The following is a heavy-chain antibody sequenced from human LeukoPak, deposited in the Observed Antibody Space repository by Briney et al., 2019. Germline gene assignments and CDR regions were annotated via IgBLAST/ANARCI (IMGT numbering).Heavy chain of an antibody. J-gene: IGHJ4*02. Sequence: ASVKVSCKASGYTFTSYAMHWVRQAPGQRLEWMGWINAGNGNTKYSQEFQGRVTMTSDTSINTAYMELSTLRSDDTAIYYCATSVGFFDYLPQGDYYFDYWGQGTLVAVSS. CDR3: ATSVGFFDYLPQGDYYFDY. CDR2: INAGNGNT. V-gene: IGHV1-3*01. CDR1: GYTFTSYA. D-gene: IGHD3-9*01.